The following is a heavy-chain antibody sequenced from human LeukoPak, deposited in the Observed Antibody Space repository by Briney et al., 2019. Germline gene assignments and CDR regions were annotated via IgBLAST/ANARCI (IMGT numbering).Heavy chain of an antibody. V-gene: IGHV4-31*03. Sequence: SETLSLTCTVSGGSISSSSYYWGWIRQLPGKGLEWIGYLYYSGSTYYNPSLKSRVTISVDTSKNQFSPKLSSVTAADTAAYYCAREYCGSDCYQFDYWGQGTLVTVPS. CDR3: AREYCGSDCYQFDY. CDR1: GGSISSSSYY. J-gene: IGHJ4*02. CDR2: LYYSGST. D-gene: IGHD2-21*02.